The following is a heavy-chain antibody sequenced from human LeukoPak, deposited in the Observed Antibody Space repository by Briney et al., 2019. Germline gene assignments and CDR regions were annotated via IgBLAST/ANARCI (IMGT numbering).Heavy chain of an antibody. J-gene: IGHJ4*02. Sequence: GGSLRLSCAASRFTFSTDAMTCVPQAPGNGLQWVSAISGSGGDTYYEDSVKGRFTISRDNSQNMMYLQMNSLRAEDTTVYYCARDDSGWSKNYWGQGTLVIVSS. D-gene: IGHD6-19*01. CDR1: RFTFSTDA. CDR2: ISGSGGDT. CDR3: ARDDSGWSKNY. V-gene: IGHV3-23*01.